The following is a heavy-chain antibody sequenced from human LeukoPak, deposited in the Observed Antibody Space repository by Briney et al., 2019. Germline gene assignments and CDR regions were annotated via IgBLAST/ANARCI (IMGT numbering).Heavy chain of an antibody. CDR1: GFTFSSYG. CDR3: ARGLTEWLPSLDY. Sequence: LSGGSLRLSCAASGFTFSSYGMHWVRQAPGKGLEWVAFIRYDGSNKYYADSVKGRFTISRDNSKNTLYLQMNSLRVEDTAVYYCARGLTEWLPSLDYWGQGTLVTVSS. J-gene: IGHJ4*02. D-gene: IGHD3-3*01. CDR2: IRYDGSNK. V-gene: IGHV3-30*02.